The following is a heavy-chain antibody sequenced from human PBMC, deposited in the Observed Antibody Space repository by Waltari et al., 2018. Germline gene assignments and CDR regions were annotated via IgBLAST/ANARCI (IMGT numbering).Heavy chain of an antibody. Sequence: EVQLVESGGGLVQPGGSLRLSCAASGFAFSSYWMHWVRQAPGKGLVWVSHINKDGSNTNYADSVKGRFTISRDNAKNTLYLQMNSLRIEDTAIYYCVRGSSGWYGTDFWGQGTLVTVSS. D-gene: IGHD6-19*01. CDR1: GFAFSSYW. CDR3: VRGSSGWYGTDF. CDR2: INKDGSNT. J-gene: IGHJ4*02. V-gene: IGHV3-74*01.